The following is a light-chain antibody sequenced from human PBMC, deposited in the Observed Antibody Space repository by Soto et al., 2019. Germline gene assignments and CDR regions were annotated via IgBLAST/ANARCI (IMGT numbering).Light chain of an antibody. CDR3: QKYSAWAHT. Sequence: EVVMPQSPATLSVSPGERATLSCRASQSVSSNFLACYQQKPGQAPRLLIYGVSIKATGNQARFSGSGSGTEFTLTLSSRQSEDFAVYYCQKYSAWAHTLGGGTKVEI. J-gene: IGKJ4*01. CDR2: GVS. CDR1: QSVSSN. V-gene: IGKV3-15*01.